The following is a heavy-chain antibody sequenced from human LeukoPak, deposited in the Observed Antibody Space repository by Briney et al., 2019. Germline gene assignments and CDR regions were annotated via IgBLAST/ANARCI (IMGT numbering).Heavy chain of an antibody. J-gene: IGHJ4*02. Sequence: GGSLRLSCAASGFTFSRYEMNWVRQAPGKGLEWVSYISRSGDTIYFADSVKGRFSISRDNAKNSLYLQMSSLRAEDTAVYYCARDYASDYWGQGTLVTVSS. CDR1: GFTFSRYE. V-gene: IGHV3-48*03. CDR3: ARDYASDY. CDR2: ISRSGDTI. D-gene: IGHD3-10*01.